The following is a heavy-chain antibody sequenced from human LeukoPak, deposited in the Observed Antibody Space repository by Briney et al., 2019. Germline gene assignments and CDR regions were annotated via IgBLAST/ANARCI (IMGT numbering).Heavy chain of an antibody. J-gene: IGHJ3*01. CDR3: ARDSYYYGSGSPLGAFDV. CDR2: VTGSDGST. V-gene: IGHV3-23*01. Sequence: GGSLRLSCAASGFIFNTNAMTWVRQAPGKGLEWVSTVTGSDGSTFYANSVKGRFTISRDNSKNTVFLHMTSLRAEDTAVYYCARDSYYYGSGSPLGAFDVWGQGTMVTVSS. D-gene: IGHD3-10*01. CDR1: GFIFNTNA.